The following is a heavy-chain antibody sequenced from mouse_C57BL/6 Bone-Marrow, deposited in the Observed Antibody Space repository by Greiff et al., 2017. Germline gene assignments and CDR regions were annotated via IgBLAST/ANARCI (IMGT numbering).Heavy chain of an antibody. J-gene: IGHJ2*01. V-gene: IGHV1-81*01. CDR1: GYTFTSYG. CDR2: IYPRSGNT. CDR3: ARGDYYGSSYV. Sequence: VMLVESGAELARPGASVKLSCKASGYTFTSYGISWVKQRTGQGLEWIGEIYPRSGNTYYNEKFKGKATLTADKSSSTAYMELRSLTSEDSAVYFCARGDYYGSSYVGGQGTTLTVSS. D-gene: IGHD1-1*01.